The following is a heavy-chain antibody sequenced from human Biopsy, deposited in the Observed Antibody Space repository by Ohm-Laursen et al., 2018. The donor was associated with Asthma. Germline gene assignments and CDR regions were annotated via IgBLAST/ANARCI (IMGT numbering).Heavy chain of an antibody. V-gene: IGHV3-53*01. Sequence: GSLRLSCAASGFTVSTNGMSWVRQPPGKGLEWVSVIYSGGGTYYADSVQGRVTISRGNSRNTLYLEMSSLRVDDTAVYYCAKNNDQQLTYWSQGTLVTVSS. CDR3: AKNNDQQLTY. J-gene: IGHJ4*02. CDR2: IYSGGGT. CDR1: GFTVSTNG. D-gene: IGHD6-13*01.